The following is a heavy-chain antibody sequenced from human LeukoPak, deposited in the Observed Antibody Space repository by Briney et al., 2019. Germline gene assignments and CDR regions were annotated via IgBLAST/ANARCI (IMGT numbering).Heavy chain of an antibody. J-gene: IGHJ4*02. Sequence: SETLSLTCAVYGGSFSGYYWSWIRQPPGKGLEWIWEINHSGSTNYNPSLKSRVTISVDTSKNQFSLNLRSVTAADTAVYYCARGRYSFAYWGQGTLVTVSS. D-gene: IGHD5-18*01. V-gene: IGHV4-34*01. CDR3: ARGRYSFAY. CDR2: INHSGST. CDR1: GGSFSGYY.